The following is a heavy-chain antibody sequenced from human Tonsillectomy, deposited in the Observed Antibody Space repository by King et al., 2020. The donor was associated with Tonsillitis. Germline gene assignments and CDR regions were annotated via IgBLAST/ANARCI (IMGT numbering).Heavy chain of an antibody. Sequence: QLVQSGAEVKKPGASVKVSCKASGYTFTSYGFSWVRQAPGQGLEWMGWISAYNGNTNYAQKVQGRVTMTTDTSTSTAYMELRSLRSDDTAVYYCARMPSRLTVYYELDYWGQGTLVTVPS. CDR3: ARMPSRLTVYYELDY. CDR1: GYTFTSYG. CDR2: ISAYNGNT. D-gene: IGHD3-9*01. J-gene: IGHJ4*02. V-gene: IGHV1-18*04.